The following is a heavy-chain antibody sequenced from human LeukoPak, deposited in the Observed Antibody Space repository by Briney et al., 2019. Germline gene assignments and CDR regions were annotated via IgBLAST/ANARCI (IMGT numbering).Heavy chain of an antibody. Sequence: SVKVSCKSSGGNFSSYAITWVRQAPGQGLEWMGWIIPIFGTANYAQKFQGRVTITADESTSTAYMELSSLRSEDTAVYYCARSTRAGYCSSTSCLANWFDPWGQGTLVTVSS. CDR3: ARSTRAGYCSSTSCLANWFDP. V-gene: IGHV1-69*13. CDR1: GGNFSSYA. CDR2: IIPIFGTA. D-gene: IGHD2-2*01. J-gene: IGHJ5*02.